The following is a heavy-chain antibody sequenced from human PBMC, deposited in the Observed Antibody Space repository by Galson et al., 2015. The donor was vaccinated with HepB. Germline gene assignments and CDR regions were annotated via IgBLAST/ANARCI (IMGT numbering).Heavy chain of an antibody. CDR2: ISGSGGST. Sequence: SLRLSCAASGYTFSTYAMSWVRQAPGKGLEWVSGISGSGGSTYYAGSVKGRFTISRDNSKNTLHLQMNSLRAEDTAVYYCAKVWVTWNDRLFDYWGQGTLVTVSS. CDR1: GYTFSTYA. J-gene: IGHJ4*02. CDR3: AKVWVTWNDRLFDY. D-gene: IGHD1-1*01. V-gene: IGHV3-23*01.